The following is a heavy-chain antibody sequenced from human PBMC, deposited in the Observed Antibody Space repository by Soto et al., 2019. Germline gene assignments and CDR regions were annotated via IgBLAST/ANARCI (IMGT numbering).Heavy chain of an antibody. CDR3: ARGGIIAARQLDY. CDR2: INHSGST. CDR1: GGSFSGYY. J-gene: IGHJ4*02. D-gene: IGHD6-6*01. Sequence: LSETLSLTCAVYGGSFSGYYWTWLRQPPGKGLKWLGEINHSGSTNYNPSLKSRVTISVDTSKNQFSLKLSSVTAADTAVYYCARGGIIAARQLDYCGQGTLVTVS. V-gene: IGHV4-34*01.